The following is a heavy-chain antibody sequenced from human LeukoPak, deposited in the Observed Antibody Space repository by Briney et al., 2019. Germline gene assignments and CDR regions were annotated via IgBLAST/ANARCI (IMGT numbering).Heavy chain of an antibody. Sequence: SETLSLTCTVSGYSISSSSYYWGWIRQPPGKGLEWIGSIYYSGSTYYNPSLKSRVTISVDTSKNQFSLKLSSVTAADTAVYYCARHKDYSSGWPIDYWGQGTLVTVSS. D-gene: IGHD6-19*01. CDR2: IYYSGST. J-gene: IGHJ4*02. CDR1: GYSISSSSYY. V-gene: IGHV4-39*01. CDR3: ARHKDYSSGWPIDY.